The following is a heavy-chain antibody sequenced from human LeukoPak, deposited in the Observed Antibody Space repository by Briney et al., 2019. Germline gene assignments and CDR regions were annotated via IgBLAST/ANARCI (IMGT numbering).Heavy chain of an antibody. Sequence: SLEVSCKASGGTFSSYAISWVRQAPGQGLEWMGRIIPILGIANYAQKFQGRVTITADKSTSTAYMGLSSLRSEDTAVYYCARTDTAMVGGHFDYWGQGTLVTVSS. J-gene: IGHJ4*02. CDR3: ARTDTAMVGGHFDY. V-gene: IGHV1-69*04. CDR1: GGTFSSYA. D-gene: IGHD5-18*01. CDR2: IIPILGIA.